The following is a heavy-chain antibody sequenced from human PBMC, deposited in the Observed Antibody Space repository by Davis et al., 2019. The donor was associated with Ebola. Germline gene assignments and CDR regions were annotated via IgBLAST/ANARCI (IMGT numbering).Heavy chain of an antibody. CDR1: GGSISSSNW. V-gene: IGHV4-4*02. J-gene: IGHJ6*02. CDR3: ARAAARPYYYYGMDV. CDR2: IYHSGST. Sequence: MPSETLSLTCAVSGGSISSSNWWSWVRQPPGKGLEWIGEIYHSGSTNYNPSLKSRVTISVDKSKNQFSLKLSSVTAADTAVYYCARAAARPYYYYGMDVWGQGTTVTVSS. D-gene: IGHD6-6*01.